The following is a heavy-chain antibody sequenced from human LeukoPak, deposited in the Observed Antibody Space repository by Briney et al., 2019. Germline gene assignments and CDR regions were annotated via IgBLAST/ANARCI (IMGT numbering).Heavy chain of an antibody. CDR1: GFTFNSNV. CDR3: ARAVGPFDI. CDR2: ISYDGSDK. J-gene: IGHJ3*02. Sequence: GGSLRLSCVASGFTFNSNVMHWVRQAPGKGLEWVAVISYDGSDKYYADSVKGRFTISRDNSKNTLYLQMNSLRAEDTAVYYCARAVGPFDIWGQGTMVIVSS. V-gene: IGHV3-30-3*01.